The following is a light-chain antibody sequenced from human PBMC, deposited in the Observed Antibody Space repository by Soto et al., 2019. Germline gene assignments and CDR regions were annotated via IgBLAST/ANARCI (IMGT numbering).Light chain of an antibody. J-gene: IGKJ1*01. CDR3: QQYRNYPPPWT. CDR2: AAS. CDR1: QSVGK. V-gene: IGKV3-15*01. Sequence: PGDTGHLSSWASQSVGKWSQPTPGQAHRLLICAASIRATGVPARFRGRGSVTDFSLTISSLQSEAFPMYYCQQYRNYPPPWTFGQGTKV.